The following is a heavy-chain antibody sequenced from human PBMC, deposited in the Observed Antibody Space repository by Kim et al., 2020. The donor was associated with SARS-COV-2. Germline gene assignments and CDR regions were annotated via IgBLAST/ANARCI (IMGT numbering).Heavy chain of an antibody. D-gene: IGHD2-15*01. CDR2: ST. V-gene: IGHV3-23*01. Sequence: STYYADSVKGRFTISRDNSKNTLHLQMNSLRAEDTAVYYCAKGLRGSEDHWGQGTLVTVSS. CDR3: AKGLRGSEDH. J-gene: IGHJ4*02.